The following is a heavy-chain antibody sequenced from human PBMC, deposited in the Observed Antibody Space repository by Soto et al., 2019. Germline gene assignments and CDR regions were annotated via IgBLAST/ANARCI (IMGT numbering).Heavy chain of an antibody. Sequence: QVQLVQSGAEVKKPGSSVKVSCKASGGTFSRHTLSWVRQAPGQGLAWMGRINPTLGTANYAQKFQGRVTFTADLSTSTAFMDLSSLRSDDTAVYYCARDFDIAMGGNAFDIWGQGTMVTVSS. J-gene: IGHJ3*02. CDR3: ARDFDIAMGGNAFDI. CDR2: INPTLGTA. D-gene: IGHD6-19*01. CDR1: GGTFSRHT. V-gene: IGHV1-69*08.